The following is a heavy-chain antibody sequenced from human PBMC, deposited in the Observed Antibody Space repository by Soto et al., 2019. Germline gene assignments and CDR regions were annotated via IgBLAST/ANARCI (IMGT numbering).Heavy chain of an antibody. V-gene: IGHV3-9*01. CDR2: ISWNSGSI. CDR1: GFTFSDYA. D-gene: IGHD3-22*01. J-gene: IGHJ4*02. Sequence: PGGSLRHSNAASGFTFSDYAMHWFRQAPGKGMEWVSGISWNSGSIVYADSVKGRFTISRDNAKNSLYLQMNSLRAEDTAVYYCVSSKYYCDSSGLPSYCGRGSLVIGSS. CDR3: VSSKYYCDSSGLPSY.